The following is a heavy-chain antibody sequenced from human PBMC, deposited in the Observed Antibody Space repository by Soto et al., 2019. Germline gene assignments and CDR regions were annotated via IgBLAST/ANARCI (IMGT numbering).Heavy chain of an antibody. CDR1: GGSISSNY. CDR3: ARGSSWYDVDWFDP. J-gene: IGHJ5*02. Sequence: SETLSLTCTVSGGSISSNYRSWIRQPPGKGLEWIGYFYNSGNTNYNPSLKSQVTISVDTSKNQFSLKLTSVTAVDTAVYYCARGSSWYDVDWFDPWGPGTLVTVSS. CDR2: FYNSGNT. D-gene: IGHD6-13*01. V-gene: IGHV4-59*01.